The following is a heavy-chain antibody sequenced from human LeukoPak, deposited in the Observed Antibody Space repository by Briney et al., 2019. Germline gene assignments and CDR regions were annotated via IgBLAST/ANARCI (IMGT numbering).Heavy chain of an antibody. V-gene: IGHV3-11*01. Sequence: GGSLRLSCAASGFTFSDYYMSWIRQAPGKGLEWVSYISSSGNTIYYTDSVKGRFTISRDNAKNSLYLQMNSLRAEDTAVYYCARESRDGYNFDDYWGQGTLVTVSS. J-gene: IGHJ4*02. CDR3: ARESRDGYNFDDY. CDR2: ISSSGNTI. D-gene: IGHD5-24*01. CDR1: GFTFSDYY.